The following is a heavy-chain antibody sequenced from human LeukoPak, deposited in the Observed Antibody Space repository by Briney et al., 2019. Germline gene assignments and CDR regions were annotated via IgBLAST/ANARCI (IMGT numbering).Heavy chain of an antibody. CDR3: ARANSIVVVPAAIGLDAFDI. J-gene: IGHJ3*02. V-gene: IGHV1-69*01. CDR2: IIPIFGTA. Sequence: GSSVKVSCKASGGTFSSYAISWVRQAPGQGLEWMGGIIPIFGTANYAQKFQGRVTITADESTSTAYMELSSLRSEDTAVYYCARANSIVVVPAAIGLDAFDIWGQGTMVTVSS. D-gene: IGHD2-2*01. CDR1: GGTFSSYA.